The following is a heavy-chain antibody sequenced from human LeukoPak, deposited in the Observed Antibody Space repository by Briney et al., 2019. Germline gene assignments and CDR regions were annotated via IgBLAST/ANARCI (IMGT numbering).Heavy chain of an antibody. CDR2: IYYSGST. CDR3: ASLWFGELSPPYNWFDS. Sequence: SETLSLTCTVSSGSISSSSYYWGWIRQPPGKGLEWIGSIYYSGSTYYNPSLKSRVTISVDTSKNQFSLKLGSVTAADTAVYYCASLWFGELSPPYNWFDSWGQGTLVTVSS. CDR1: SGSISSSSYY. V-gene: IGHV4-39*07. J-gene: IGHJ5*01. D-gene: IGHD3-10*01.